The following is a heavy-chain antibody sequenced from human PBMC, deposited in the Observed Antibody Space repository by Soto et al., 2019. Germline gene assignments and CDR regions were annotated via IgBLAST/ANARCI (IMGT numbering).Heavy chain of an antibody. CDR3: ARDQGHSSSSTYGMDV. CDR1: RFTFSDYY. CDR2: ISTRSSYT. D-gene: IGHD6-6*01. Sequence: QVQLVESGGGLVKPGGSLRLSCAASRFTFSDYYMSWIRQAPGKGLEWVAYISTRSSYTNYADSVRGRFTISRDNAKNSLYLQMNSLRAEDTAVYLCARDQGHSSSSTYGMDVWGQGTTVTVAS. V-gene: IGHV3-11*06. J-gene: IGHJ6*02.